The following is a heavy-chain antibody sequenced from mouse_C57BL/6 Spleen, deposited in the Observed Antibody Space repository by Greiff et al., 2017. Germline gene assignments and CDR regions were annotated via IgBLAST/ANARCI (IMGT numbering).Heavy chain of an antibody. Sequence: DVQLQESGAELVRPGASVKLSCTASGFIIKDDYMHWVKQRPEQGLEWIGWIDPENGDTEYASKFQGKATITADTSSNTAYLQLSSLTSEDTAVYYCTIGPYWYFDVWGTGTTVTVSS. CDR2: IDPENGDT. CDR3: TIGPYWYFDV. CDR1: GFIIKDDY. J-gene: IGHJ1*03. V-gene: IGHV14-4*01.